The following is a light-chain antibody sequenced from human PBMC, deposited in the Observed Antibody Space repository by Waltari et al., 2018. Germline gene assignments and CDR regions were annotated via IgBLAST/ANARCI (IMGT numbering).Light chain of an antibody. Sequence: ILMTQSPVTLSVSPGERVTLSCRASRAVPSDLAWYQQKPGRSPRLLIYGASTRATGVPARFSGSGSGTDFSLTITSLQSEDLAVYYCQQYNDWINFGQGTRREI. J-gene: IGKJ5*01. CDR3: QQYNDWIN. V-gene: IGKV3-15*01. CDR2: GAS. CDR1: RAVPSD.